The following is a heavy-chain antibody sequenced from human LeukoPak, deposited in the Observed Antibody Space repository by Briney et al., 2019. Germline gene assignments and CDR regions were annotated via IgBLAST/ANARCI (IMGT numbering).Heavy chain of an antibody. CDR2: ISDSGGST. V-gene: IGHV3-23*01. D-gene: IGHD5-12*01. CDR3: AKGIAATILRNWFDP. CDR1: GFTFSTYA. Sequence: GGSLRLSCAASGFTFSTYAMSWVRQAPGKGLEWVSGISDSGGSTYYADSVKGRFTISRDNSKNALYLLMNSLRAEDTAVYYCAKGIAATILRNWFDPWGQGTLVTVSS. J-gene: IGHJ5*02.